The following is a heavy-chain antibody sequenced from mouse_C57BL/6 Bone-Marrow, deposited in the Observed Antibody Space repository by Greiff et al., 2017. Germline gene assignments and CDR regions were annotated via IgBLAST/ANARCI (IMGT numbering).Heavy chain of an antibody. CDR1: GYTFTSYW. D-gene: IGHD1-1*01. V-gene: IGHV1-69*01. J-gene: IGHJ2*01. Sequence: QVQLQQPGAELVMPGASVKLSCKASGYTFTSYWMHWVKQRPGQGLEWIGEIDPSDSYTNYNQKFKGKSTLTVDKSSSTAYMQLSSLTSEDSAVYYCAREGRYYFDDWGKGTTLTVSS. CDR3: AREGRYYFDD. CDR2: IDPSDSYT.